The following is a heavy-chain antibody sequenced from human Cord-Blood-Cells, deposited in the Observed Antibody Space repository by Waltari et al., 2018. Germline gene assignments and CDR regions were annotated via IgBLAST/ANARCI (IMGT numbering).Heavy chain of an antibody. CDR3: ARGDYDSSGYYFDY. CDR1: GFTVSSNY. V-gene: IGHV3-53*01. D-gene: IGHD3-22*01. CDR2: NYSGGST. J-gene: IGHJ4*02. Sequence: EVQLVESGGGLIQPGGSLRLSCAASGFTVSSNYMSWVRQAPGKGLEWVSINYSGGSTYYADSGKGRFAISRDNSKNTLYLQMNSLRAEDTAVYYCARGDYDSSGYYFDYWGQGTLVTVSS.